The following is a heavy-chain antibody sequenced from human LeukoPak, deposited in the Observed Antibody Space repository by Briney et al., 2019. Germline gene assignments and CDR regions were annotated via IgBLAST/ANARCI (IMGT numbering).Heavy chain of an antibody. CDR2: IYYSGTP. CDR3: ARAYSSSRSVFDF. J-gene: IGHJ4*02. CDR1: VASISSGGYF. V-gene: IGHV4-31*03. Sequence: PSETLSLTCTVSVASISSGGYFWSWIRQLPGKGLEWIGYIYYSGTPYYNPSLESRVIMSVDTSVNQFSLKLRSVTAADTAMYFCARAYSSSRSVFDFWGQGILVTVSS. D-gene: IGHD6-13*01.